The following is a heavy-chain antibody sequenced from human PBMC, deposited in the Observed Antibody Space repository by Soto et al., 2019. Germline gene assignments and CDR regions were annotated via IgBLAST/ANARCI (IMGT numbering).Heavy chain of an antibody. CDR1: GYTFTSYG. V-gene: IGHV1-18*04. CDR2: ISAYNGNT. J-gene: IGHJ4*02. Sequence: ASVKVSCKASGYTFTSYGISWVRQAPGQGLEWMGWISAYNGNTNYAQKLQGRVTMTTDTSTSTAYMELRSLRSDDTAVYYCARDLVHYGGNPGLFDYWGQGTLVTVSS. D-gene: IGHD4-17*01. CDR3: ARDLVHYGGNPGLFDY.